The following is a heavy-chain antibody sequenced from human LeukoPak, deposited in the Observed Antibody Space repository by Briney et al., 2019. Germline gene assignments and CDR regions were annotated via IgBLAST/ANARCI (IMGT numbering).Heavy chain of an antibody. CDR1: GFIVSNNF. J-gene: IGHJ4*02. CDR3: AGSPWDGIRGVGLDYLDY. Sequence: GGSLRLSCAASGFIVSNNFMSWVRQAPGKGLEWASVLYSAGSTFYVDSVKGRFTISRDNSKNMLFLQMNSLRVEDTAIYYCAGSPWDGIRGVGLDYLDYWGRGTLVTVSS. CDR2: LYSAGST. D-gene: IGHD1-26*01. V-gene: IGHV3-53*01.